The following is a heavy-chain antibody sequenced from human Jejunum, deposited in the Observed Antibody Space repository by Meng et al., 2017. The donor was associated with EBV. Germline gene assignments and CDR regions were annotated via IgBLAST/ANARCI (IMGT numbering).Heavy chain of an antibody. CDR3: ARVRGYSYGRPFDY. Sequence: QGPLVQSGSELNKPGASGPVSGKASGYSFTNSSMNWVRQAPGQGVEWMGWINTNTGNPTYAQGFTGRFVFSLDTSVSTAYLQISSLKAEDTAVYYCARVRGYSYGRPFDYWGQGTLVTVSS. J-gene: IGHJ4*02. CDR1: GYSFTNSS. V-gene: IGHV7-4-1*02. CDR2: INTNTGNP. D-gene: IGHD5-18*01.